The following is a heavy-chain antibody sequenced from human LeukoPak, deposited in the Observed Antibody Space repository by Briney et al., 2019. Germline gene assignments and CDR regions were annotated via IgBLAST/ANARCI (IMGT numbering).Heavy chain of an antibody. Sequence: GGSLRLSCAASGFTFSGYNMNWVRQAPGKGLEWVSSISTSSSYIYYADSVKGRFTISRDNAKKSLYLQMNSLRAEDTAVYYCARGDQDFDYWGQGTLVTVSS. V-gene: IGHV3-21*01. CDR2: ISTSSSYI. CDR1: GFTFSGYN. J-gene: IGHJ4*02. CDR3: ARGDQDFDY. D-gene: IGHD2-15*01.